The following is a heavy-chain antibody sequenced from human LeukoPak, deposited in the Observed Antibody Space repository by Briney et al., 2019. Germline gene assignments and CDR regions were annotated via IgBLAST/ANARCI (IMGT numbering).Heavy chain of an antibody. Sequence: GGSLRLSCAASGFTVGSKYMNWVRQAPGKGLEWVSSIYSGSSTYYAEALKCRCTVSRDDYKNTLYLQMNSMRADDTAMYYCATVGDHYHWYLDLWGRGTLVRVSS. J-gene: IGHJ2*01. V-gene: IGHV3-53*01. CDR3: ATVGDHYHWYLDL. D-gene: IGHD3-10*01. CDR1: GFTVGSKY. CDR2: IYSGSST.